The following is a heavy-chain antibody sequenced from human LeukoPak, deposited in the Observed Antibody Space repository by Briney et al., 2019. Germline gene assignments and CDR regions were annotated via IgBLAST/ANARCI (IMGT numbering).Heavy chain of an antibody. D-gene: IGHD6-19*01. CDR2: ISGSGGST. J-gene: IGHJ3*02. CDR3: AKDRRSGWSNDAFDI. CDR1: GFTFSSYA. V-gene: IGHV3-23*01. Sequence: PGGSLRLSCAASGFTFSSYAMSWVRQALGKGLEWVSAISGSGGSTYYADSVKGRFTISRDNSKNTLYLQMNSLRAEDTAVYYCAKDRRSGWSNDAFDIWGQGTMVTVSS.